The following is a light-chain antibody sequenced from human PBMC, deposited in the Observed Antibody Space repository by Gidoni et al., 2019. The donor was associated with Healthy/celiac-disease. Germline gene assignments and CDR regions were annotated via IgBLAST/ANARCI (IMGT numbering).Light chain of an antibody. V-gene: IGKV3-11*01. CDR2: DAS. Sequence: EIVLTQSPATLSLSPGERATLSCRASQSVSSYLAWYQQKPGQAPRLLIYDASNRATGIPARFSGSGSGTDFTLTISSLEPEDFAVYYCQQRSNWPPENTXGXGTKLEIK. CDR1: QSVSSY. CDR3: QQRSNWPPENT. J-gene: IGKJ2*01.